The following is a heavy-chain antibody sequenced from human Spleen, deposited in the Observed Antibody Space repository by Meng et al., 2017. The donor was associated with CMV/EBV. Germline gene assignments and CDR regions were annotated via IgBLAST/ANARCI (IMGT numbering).Heavy chain of an antibody. CDR1: GFSLSNARMG. J-gene: IGHJ4*02. CDR2: IDWDDDK. CDR3: ARSPGNRYDY. Sequence: SGPTLVKPTEPLTLTCTVSGFSLSNARMGVSWIRQPPGKALEWLARIDWDDDKYYSTSLKTRLTISKDTSKNQVVLTMTNMDPVDTATYYCARSPGNRYDYWGQGTLVTVSS. V-gene: IGHV2-70*11. D-gene: IGHD1-14*01.